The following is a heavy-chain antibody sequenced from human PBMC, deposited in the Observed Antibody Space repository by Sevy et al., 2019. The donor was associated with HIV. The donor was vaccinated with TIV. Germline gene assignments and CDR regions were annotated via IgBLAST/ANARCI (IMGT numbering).Heavy chain of an antibody. D-gene: IGHD3-22*01. V-gene: IGHV3-23*01. J-gene: IGHJ5*02. CDR3: AKELPGCLYDSSGNLDT. Sequence: GGSLRLSCAASGFTFSTYAMSWVRQAPGKGLEWVSGISGSGISIYYAGSVKGRFTISRDNSKNTLILQMNSLRAEDTAIYYCAKELPGCLYDSSGNLDTWGQGRLVTVSS. CDR1: GFTFSTYA. CDR2: ISGSGISI.